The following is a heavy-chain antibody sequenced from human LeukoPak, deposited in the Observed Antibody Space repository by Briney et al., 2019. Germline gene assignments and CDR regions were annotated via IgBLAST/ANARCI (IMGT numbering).Heavy chain of an antibody. CDR2: ISGSNGNT. J-gene: IGHJ4*02. V-gene: IGHV1-18*01. Sequence: ASVKVSCKAAGYTFTRYGMSWVRQDPGQGLEWMGWISGSNGNTNYAQKLQGRVTMTTDTSTGTAYMELRSLRSDDTAVYYCARSGRGTYYYFDYWGQGTLVTVSS. D-gene: IGHD1-26*01. CDR3: ARSGRGTYYYFDY. CDR1: GYTFTRYG.